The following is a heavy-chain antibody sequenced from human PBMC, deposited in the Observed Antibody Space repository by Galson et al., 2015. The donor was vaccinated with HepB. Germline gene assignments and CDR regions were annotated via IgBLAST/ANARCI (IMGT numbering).Heavy chain of an antibody. CDR2: INISNGAS. Sequence: SVKVSCKASGYTFSGFFIHWVRQAPGQGLEWMGWINISNGASNSEQKFQGRATMTRGTSISAAYMELSGLTSDDTAVYYCMREVGARDSFDVWGQGTTVIVSS. V-gene: IGHV1-2*02. D-gene: IGHD1-26*01. CDR3: MREVGARDSFDV. J-gene: IGHJ3*01. CDR1: GYTFSGFF.